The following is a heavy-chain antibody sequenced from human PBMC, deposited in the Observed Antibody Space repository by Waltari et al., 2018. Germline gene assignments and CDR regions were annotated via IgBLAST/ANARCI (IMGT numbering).Heavy chain of an antibody. CDR2: IFSNDEK. J-gene: IGHJ6*03. D-gene: IGHD1-1*01. CDR1: GFSRSNARMG. V-gene: IGHV2-26*01. Sequence: QVTLRESGPVLVKPTETLTLTCTVSGFSRSNARMGVSWIRQPPGKALEWLAHIFSNDEKSYSTSLKTRLTISKDTSNSQVVLTMTNMDPVDTATYYCARILLATTEGFYHYYMDVWGKGTTVTVSS. CDR3: ARILLATTEGFYHYYMDV.